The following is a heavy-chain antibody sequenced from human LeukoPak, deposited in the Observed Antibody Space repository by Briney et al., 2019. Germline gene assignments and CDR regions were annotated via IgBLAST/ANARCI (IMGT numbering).Heavy chain of an antibody. V-gene: IGHV4-59*08. CDR2: IDYSGST. CDR3: ARGGGRFDN. CDR1: GGSISSYY. Sequence: SETLSLTCTVSGGSISSYYWSWIRQPPGKGLEWIGYIDYSGSTNYNPSLKSRVTISVDTSKNQFSLKLSSVTAADTAVYYCARGGGRFDNWGQGTLVTVSS. D-gene: IGHD4-23*01. J-gene: IGHJ4*02.